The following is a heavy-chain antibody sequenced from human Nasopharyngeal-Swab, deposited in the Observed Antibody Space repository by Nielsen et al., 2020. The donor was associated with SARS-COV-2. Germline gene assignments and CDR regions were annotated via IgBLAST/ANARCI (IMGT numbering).Heavy chain of an antibody. V-gene: IGHV3-23*01. CDR2: ISGSGGST. D-gene: IGHD3-22*01. Sequence: VRQMPGKGLEWVSAISGSGGSTYYADSVKGQFTISRDNSKNTLYLQMNSLRAEDTAVYYCAKAARITMIVVYDYWGQGTLVTVSS. J-gene: IGHJ4*02. CDR3: AKAARITMIVVYDY.